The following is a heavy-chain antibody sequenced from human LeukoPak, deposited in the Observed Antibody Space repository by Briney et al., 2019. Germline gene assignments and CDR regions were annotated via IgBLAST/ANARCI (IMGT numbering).Heavy chain of an antibody. CDR3: ARGFGYCSSTSCYKNYYYYGMDV. D-gene: IGHD2-2*03. Sequence: GSLRLSCAASGFTFSSYAMSWIRQPPGKGLEWIGEINHSGSTNYNPSLKSRVTISVDTSKNQFSLKLSSVTAADAAVYYCARGFGYCSSTSCYKNYYYYGMDVWGQGTTVTVSS. J-gene: IGHJ6*02. CDR1: GFTFSSYA. V-gene: IGHV4-34*01. CDR2: INHSGST.